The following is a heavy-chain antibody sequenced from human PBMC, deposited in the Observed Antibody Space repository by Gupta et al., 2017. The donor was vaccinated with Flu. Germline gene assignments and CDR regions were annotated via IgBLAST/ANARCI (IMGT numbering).Heavy chain of an antibody. V-gene: IGHV1-18*01. J-gene: IGHJ6*02. CDR3: ARGYQFAQQLVLYETAQNYYYYAMDV. CDR2: ISAYKGNT. D-gene: IGHD6-13*01. Sequence: GESPGQGLEWMGWISAYKGNTNYAQKFQGRVTMTTDTSTSTAYMELRSLRSDDTAVYYCARGYQFAQQLVLYETAQNYYYYAMDVWAKGPRSPSP.